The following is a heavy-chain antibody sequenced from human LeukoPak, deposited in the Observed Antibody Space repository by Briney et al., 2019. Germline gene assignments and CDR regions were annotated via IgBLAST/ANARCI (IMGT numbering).Heavy chain of an antibody. J-gene: IGHJ5*02. CDR2: INHSGST. CDR1: GGSFSGYY. D-gene: IGHD2-15*01. CDR3: ARTVVVVAYSWFDP. Sequence: SETLSLTCAVYGGSFSGYYWSWIRQPPGKGLEWIGEINHSGSTNYNPSLKSRVTISVDTSKNQFSLKLSSVTAADTAVYYCARTVVVVAYSWFDPWGQGTLVTVSS. V-gene: IGHV4-34*01.